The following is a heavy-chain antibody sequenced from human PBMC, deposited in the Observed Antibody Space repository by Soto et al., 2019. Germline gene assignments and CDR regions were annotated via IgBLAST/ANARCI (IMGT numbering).Heavy chain of an antibody. Sequence: GGSLRLSCSASGFTFSSYAMHWVRQAPGKGLEYVSAISSNGGSTYYADSVKGRFTISRDNSKNTLYLQMSSLRAEDTAVYYCVKGYEVIAAADFDYWGQGTLVTVSS. CDR1: GFTFSSYA. CDR3: VKGYEVIAAADFDY. CDR2: ISSNGGST. D-gene: IGHD6-13*01. J-gene: IGHJ4*02. V-gene: IGHV3-64D*08.